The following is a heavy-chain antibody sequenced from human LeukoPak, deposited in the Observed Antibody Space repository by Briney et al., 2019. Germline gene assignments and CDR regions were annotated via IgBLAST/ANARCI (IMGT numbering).Heavy chain of an antibody. CDR2: IYYSGST. Sequence: SETLSLTCTVSGGSISSSSYYWGWIRQPPGKGLEWIGSIYYSGSTYYNPSLKSRVTISVDTSKNQFSLKLSSVTAADTAVYYCASPRMDTAMNISDYWGQGTLVTVSS. CDR3: ASPRMDTAMNISDY. J-gene: IGHJ4*02. V-gene: IGHV4-39*01. D-gene: IGHD5-18*01. CDR1: GGSISSSSYY.